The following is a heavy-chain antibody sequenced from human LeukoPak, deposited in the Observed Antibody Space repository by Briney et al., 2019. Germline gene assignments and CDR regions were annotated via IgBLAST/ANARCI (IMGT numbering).Heavy chain of an antibody. V-gene: IGHV3-30*01. CDR1: GFPFSSYA. J-gene: IGHJ4*02. CDR2: ISYDGSNK. CDR3: ASERGHFDY. Sequence: GRSLRLSCAASGFPFSSYAMHWVRQAPGKGLEWVAVISYDGSNKYYADSVKGRFTISRDNSKNTLYLQMNSLRAEDTAVYYCASERGHFDYWGQGTLVTVSS. D-gene: IGHD3-16*01.